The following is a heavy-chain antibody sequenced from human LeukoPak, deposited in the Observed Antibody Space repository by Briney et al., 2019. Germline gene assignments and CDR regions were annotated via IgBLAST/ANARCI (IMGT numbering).Heavy chain of an antibody. CDR3: ARGGPAAGRFDY. D-gene: IGHD6-13*01. CDR1: GFTFSNYG. V-gene: IGHV3-23*01. CDR2: ISGSGDST. Sequence: GGSLRLSCAASGFTFSNYGMSWVRQAPGKGLEWVSSISGSGDSTYYADSVKGRFTISRDNSKNTLYLQMNSLRAEDTAVYYCARGGPAAGRFDYWGQGTLVTVSS. J-gene: IGHJ4*02.